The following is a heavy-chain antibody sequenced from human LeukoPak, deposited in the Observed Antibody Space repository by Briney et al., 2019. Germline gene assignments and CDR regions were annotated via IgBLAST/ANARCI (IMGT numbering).Heavy chain of an antibody. CDR1: GGSISSSSYY. Sequence: PSETPSLTCTVSGGSISSSSYYWGWIRQPPGKGLEWIGSIYYSGSTYYNPSLKSRVTISVDTSKNQFSLKLSSVPAADTAVYYCARLVGYSSGWWVDYWGQGTLVTVSS. D-gene: IGHD6-19*01. V-gene: IGHV4-39*01. J-gene: IGHJ4*02. CDR3: ARLVGYSSGWWVDY. CDR2: IYYSGST.